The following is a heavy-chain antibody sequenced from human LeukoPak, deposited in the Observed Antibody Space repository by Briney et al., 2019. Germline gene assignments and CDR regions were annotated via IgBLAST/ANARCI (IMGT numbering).Heavy chain of an antibody. Sequence: GGSLRLSCAASGFTFSSYWMSRVRQAPGKGLEWVANIKQDGSEKYYVDSVKGRFTISRDNAKNSLYLQMNSLRAEDTAVYYCARDHRLRLEDYWGQGTLVTVSS. CDR1: GFTFSSYW. CDR3: ARDHRLRLEDY. D-gene: IGHD4-17*01. CDR2: IKQDGSEK. J-gene: IGHJ4*02. V-gene: IGHV3-7*01.